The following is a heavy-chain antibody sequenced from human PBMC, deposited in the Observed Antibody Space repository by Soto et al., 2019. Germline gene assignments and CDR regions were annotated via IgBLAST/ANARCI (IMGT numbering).Heavy chain of an antibody. D-gene: IGHD1-1*01. J-gene: IGHJ4*02. CDR1: GFTFKNAW. V-gene: IGHV3-15*01. CDR2: IKSRADGGTT. Sequence: GGSLRLSCAASGFTFKNAWMSWVRQAPGKGLEWVGRIKSRADGGTTDYAVPVNGRFTISRDDSKNTLYLQMDSLKTEDTAVYYCATPYNTNWLIDYWGQGTLVTVSS. CDR3: ATPYNTNWLIDY.